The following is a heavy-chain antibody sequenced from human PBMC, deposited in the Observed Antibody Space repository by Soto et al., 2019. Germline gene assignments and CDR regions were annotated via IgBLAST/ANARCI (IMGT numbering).Heavy chain of an antibody. CDR2: IYYSGST. D-gene: IGHD3-3*01. Sequence: SETLSLTCTVSGGSISSSSYYWGWIRQPPGKGLEWIGSIYYSGSTYYNPSLKSRVTISVDTSKNQFSLKLSSVTAADTAVYYCARVRFLAYYYYGMDVWGQGTTVTVS. CDR3: ARVRFLAYYYYGMDV. V-gene: IGHV4-39*07. CDR1: GGSISSSSYY. J-gene: IGHJ6*02.